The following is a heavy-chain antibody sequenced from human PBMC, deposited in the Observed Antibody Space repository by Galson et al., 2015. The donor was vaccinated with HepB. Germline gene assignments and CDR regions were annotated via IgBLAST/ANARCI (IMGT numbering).Heavy chain of an antibody. J-gene: IGHJ6*03. CDR1: GGTFINFG. D-gene: IGHD4-17*01. CDR2: IIPILNIA. Sequence: SVKVSCKASGGTFINFGFSWVRQAPGQGLEWMGGIIPILNIANYAQKFQGRVTITADKSTSTAYMELSSLRSEDTAVYFCATSPPSPVTRSHIYMDVWGKGTTVTVSS. V-gene: IGHV1-69*10. CDR3: ATSPPSPVTRSHIYMDV.